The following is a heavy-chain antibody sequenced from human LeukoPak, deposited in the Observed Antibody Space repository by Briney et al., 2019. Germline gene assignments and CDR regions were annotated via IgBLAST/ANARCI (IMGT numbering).Heavy chain of an antibody. D-gene: IGHD1-26*01. V-gene: IGHV3-74*01. J-gene: IGHJ3*02. CDR2: INSDGSST. CDR1: GFTFSTYW. Sequence: GGSLRPTCAASGFTFSTYWMHWVRQAPGKGLVWVSRINSDGSSTNYADSVKGRFTISRDNAKNTLYLQMNSLRAEDTAVYYCSGGFSGNYFDSFDMWGLGTMVTVSS. CDR3: SGGFSGNYFDSFDM.